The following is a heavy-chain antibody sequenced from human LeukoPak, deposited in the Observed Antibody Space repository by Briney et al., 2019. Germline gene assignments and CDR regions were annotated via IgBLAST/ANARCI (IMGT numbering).Heavy chain of an antibody. D-gene: IGHD6-19*01. J-gene: IGHJ5*02. CDR1: GDSVSSNSAA. CDR2: TYYRSKWYN. V-gene: IGHV6-1*01. Sequence: SQTLSLTCAISGDSVSSNSAAWNWIRRSPSRGLEWLGRTYYRSKWYNDYAVSVKSRITINPDTSKNQFSLQLNSVTPEDTAVYYCARGAVAGLWWFDPWGQGTLVTVSS. CDR3: ARGAVAGLWWFDP.